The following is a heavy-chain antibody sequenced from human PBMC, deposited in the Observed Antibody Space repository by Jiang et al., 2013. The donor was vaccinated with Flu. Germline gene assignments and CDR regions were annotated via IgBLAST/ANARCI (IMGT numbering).Heavy chain of an antibody. CDR1: GFTFSSYA. D-gene: IGHD6-13*01. V-gene: IGHV3-64D*08. CDR3: VKDPFDRAATNDY. CDR2: ISSNGGST. J-gene: IGHJ4*02. Sequence: ASGFTFSSYAMHWVRQAPGKGLEYVSAISSNGGSTYYADSVKGRFTISRDNSKNTLYLQMSSLRAEDTAVYYCVKDPFDRAATNDYWGQGTLVTVSS.